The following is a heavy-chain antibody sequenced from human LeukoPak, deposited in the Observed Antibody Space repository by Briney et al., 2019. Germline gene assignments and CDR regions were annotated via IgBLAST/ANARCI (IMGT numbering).Heavy chain of an antibody. V-gene: IGHV3-23*01. CDR2: ISGSGGST. J-gene: IGHJ4*02. CDR1: GFTFSSCA. Sequence: GGSLRLSCAASGFTFSSCAMHWVRQAPGKGLEWVSAISGSGGSTYYADSVKGRFTISRDNSKNTLYLQMNSLRAEDTAVYYCAKSLTSSTSPQYFDYWGQGTLVTVSS. CDR3: AKSLTSSTSPQYFDY. D-gene: IGHD2-2*01.